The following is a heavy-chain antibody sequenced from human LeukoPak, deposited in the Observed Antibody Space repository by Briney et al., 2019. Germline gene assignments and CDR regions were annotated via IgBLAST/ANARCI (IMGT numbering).Heavy chain of an antibody. Sequence: SETLSLTCTVSGGSVSTYYWNWIRQSAGKGLEWIGRIYSSGITDYSPSLKSRATMSVDTSNDQFSLRLTSVTAADTAVYYCARTLGGRAYLHMDVWGKGNTVTVSS. D-gene: IGHD2-15*01. V-gene: IGHV4-4*07. J-gene: IGHJ6*03. CDR1: GGSVSTYY. CDR2: IYSSGIT. CDR3: ARTLGGRAYLHMDV.